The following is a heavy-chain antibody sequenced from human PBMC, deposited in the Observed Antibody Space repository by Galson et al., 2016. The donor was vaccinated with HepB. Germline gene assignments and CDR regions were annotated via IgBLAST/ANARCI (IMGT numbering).Heavy chain of an antibody. CDR1: GFTFSSYS. CDR2: ISTTSHFI. Sequence: SLRLSCAASGFTFSSYSMKWVRQAPGKGLEWVSSISTTSHFIYYADSVKGRFTISRDNAKNSLYLQMNSLRAEDTAVYYCAKYSGSYKGYDYWGQGTLVTVSS. D-gene: IGHD1-26*01. V-gene: IGHV3-21*01. CDR3: AKYSGSYKGYDY. J-gene: IGHJ4*02.